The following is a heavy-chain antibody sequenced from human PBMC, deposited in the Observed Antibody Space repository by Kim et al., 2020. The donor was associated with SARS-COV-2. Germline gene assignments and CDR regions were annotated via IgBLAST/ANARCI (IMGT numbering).Heavy chain of an antibody. V-gene: IGHV3-33*01. CDR3: ARNSDTLGFVY. CDR2: IWYDGSQK. D-gene: IGHD2-15*01. J-gene: IGHJ4*02. CDR1: GFTFRSYG. Sequence: GGSLRLYCTASGFTFRSYGMHWVRQAPGKGLEWVAVIWYDGSQKYYGDSVKGRFTISRDNSKNTLYLQVNSLRVEDTAVYFCARNSDTLGFVYWGQGTLVTVSS.